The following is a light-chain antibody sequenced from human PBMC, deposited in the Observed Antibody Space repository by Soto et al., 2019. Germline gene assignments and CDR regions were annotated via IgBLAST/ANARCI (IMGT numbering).Light chain of an antibody. V-gene: IGLV2-14*01. CDR1: SSDVGGYNY. CDR3: SSYTSSSTHWV. Sequence: QSALTQPASVSGSPGQSITISCTGTSSDVGGYNYVSWYQQHPGKAPKLMIYEVSNRPSRVSNRFSGSKSGNTASLTIAGLQAEDEAEYYCSSYTSSSTHWVFGGGTKLTVL. CDR2: EVS. J-gene: IGLJ3*02.